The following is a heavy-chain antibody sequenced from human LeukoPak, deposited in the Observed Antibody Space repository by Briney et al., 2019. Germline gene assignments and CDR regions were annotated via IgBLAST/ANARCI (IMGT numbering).Heavy chain of an antibody. Sequence: GGSLRLSCAASGFTFSGYAMHRVRQAPGKELEWWADIKQDGSEKYYVDSVKGRFTISRDNAKNSLFLQMSGLRAEDTAVYYCARGGSGYYQVDYWGQGTLVTVSS. CDR1: GFTFSGYA. V-gene: IGHV3-7*01. D-gene: IGHD3-22*01. J-gene: IGHJ4*02. CDR2: IKQDGSEK. CDR3: ARGGSGYYQVDY.